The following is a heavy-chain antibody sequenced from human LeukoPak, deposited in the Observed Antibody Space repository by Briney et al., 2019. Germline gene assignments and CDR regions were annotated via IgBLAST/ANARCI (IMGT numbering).Heavy chain of an antibody. J-gene: IGHJ5*02. CDR2: IYYSGST. Sequence: SETLSLTCTVSGGSISSSSYYWGWIRQPPGKGLEWIGSIYYSGSTYYNPSLKSRVTISVDTSKNQFSLKLSSVTAADTAVYYCARHQSREYRLLSSNNWFDPWGQGTLVTVSS. V-gene: IGHV4-39*01. CDR1: GGSISSSSYY. CDR3: ARHQSREYRLLSSNNWFDP. D-gene: IGHD2-2*01.